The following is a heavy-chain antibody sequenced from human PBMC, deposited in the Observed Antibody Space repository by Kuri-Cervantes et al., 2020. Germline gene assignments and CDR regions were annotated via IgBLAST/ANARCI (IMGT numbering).Heavy chain of an antibody. J-gene: IGHJ6*02. CDR3: AKSGYLRYYYYGMDV. Sequence: GESLKISCAASGFTFDDYTMHWVRQAPGKGLEWVSLISWDGGSTYYADSVKGRFTISRDNAKNSLYLQMNSLRAEDTALYYCAKSGYLRYYYYGMDVWGQGTTVTVSS. D-gene: IGHD5-12*01. CDR2: ISWDGGST. V-gene: IGHV3-43*01. CDR1: GFTFDDYT.